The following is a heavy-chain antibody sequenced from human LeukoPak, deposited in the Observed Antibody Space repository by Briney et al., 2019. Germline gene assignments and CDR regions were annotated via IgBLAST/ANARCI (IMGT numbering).Heavy chain of an antibody. CDR1: GYSFTSSW. CDR2: IYPGDSDT. J-gene: IGHJ4*02. D-gene: IGHD1-26*01. CDR3: AIYSDTYYFDH. Sequence: GESLKISCKGSGYSFTSSWIGWVRQMPGKGLGWIGIIYPGDSDTRYSPSFQGQVTISADKSINTAYLQWSSLKASDTAMYYCAIYSDTYYFDHWGQGTLVTVSS. V-gene: IGHV5-51*06.